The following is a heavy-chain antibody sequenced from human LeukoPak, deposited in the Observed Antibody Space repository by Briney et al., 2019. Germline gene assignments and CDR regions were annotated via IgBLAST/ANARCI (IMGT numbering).Heavy chain of an antibody. CDR1: GGSFSGYY. D-gene: IGHD2-15*01. CDR2: INHSGST. Sequence: PSETLSLTCAVYGGSFSGYYWSWIRQPPGKGLEWIGEINHSGSTNYNPSLKSRVTISVDTSKNQFSLKLSSVTAADTAVYYCARGNHRSGGSCYFVYYYYGMDVWGQGATVTVSS. CDR3: ARGNHRSGGSCYFVYYYYGMDV. V-gene: IGHV4-34*01. J-gene: IGHJ6*02.